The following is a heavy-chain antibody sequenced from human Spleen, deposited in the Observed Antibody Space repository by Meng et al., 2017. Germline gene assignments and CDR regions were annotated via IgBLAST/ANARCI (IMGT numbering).Heavy chain of an antibody. CDR1: GGSISSSSYC. CDR3: ARGVDIVATMGGAFDF. J-gene: IGHJ4*02. CDR2: VYYSGST. Sequence: GSLRLSCTVSGGSISSSSYCWGWIRQPPGKGLEWIGRVYYSGSTYYNPSLKSRVTISADTSRNQFSLKLNTVTAADTAVYYCARGVDIVATMGGAFDFRGQGTLVTVSS. D-gene: IGHD5-12*01. V-gene: IGHV4-39*07.